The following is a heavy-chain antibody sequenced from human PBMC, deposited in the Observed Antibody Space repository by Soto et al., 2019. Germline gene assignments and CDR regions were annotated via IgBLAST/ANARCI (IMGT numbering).Heavy chain of an antibody. V-gene: IGHV1-69*13. CDR2: IIPFFGTA. Sequence: ASVKVSCKASGGTFSSYAISWVRQAPGQGLEWMGGIIPFFGTANYAQKFQGRVTITADESTSTAYMELSSLRSEDTAVYYCAREKGLFYGMDVWGQGTTVTVSS. CDR3: AREKGLFYGMDV. D-gene: IGHD2-21*01. J-gene: IGHJ6*02. CDR1: GGTFSSYA.